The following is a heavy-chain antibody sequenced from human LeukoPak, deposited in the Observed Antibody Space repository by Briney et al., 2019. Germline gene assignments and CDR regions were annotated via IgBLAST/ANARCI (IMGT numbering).Heavy chain of an antibody. J-gene: IGHJ1*01. CDR2: ISYDGSNK. D-gene: IGHD3-22*01. CDR3: AKGSGYYDSSGPVEYFQH. CDR1: GFTFSSYG. Sequence: GGSLRLSCAASGFTFSSYGMHWVRQAPGKGLEWVAVISYDGSNKYYADSVKGRFTISRDNSKNTLYLQMNSLRAEDTAVYYCAKGSGYYDSSGPVEYFQHWGQGTLVTVSS. V-gene: IGHV3-30*18.